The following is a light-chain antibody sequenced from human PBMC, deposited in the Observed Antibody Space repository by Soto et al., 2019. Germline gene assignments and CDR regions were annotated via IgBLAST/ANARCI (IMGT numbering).Light chain of an antibody. CDR2: QVS. Sequence: DVVMTQSPLSLPVTLGQPASISCRSSQSLAYIDGNTYLNWFHQRQGQSPRRLIYQVSNRDSGVPDRFSGSGSGTDFTLTISRVEADDVGVYYCMQGTHWPSYTFGQGTKLEIK. CDR1: QSLAYIDGNTY. J-gene: IGKJ2*01. V-gene: IGKV2-30*01. CDR3: MQGTHWPSYT.